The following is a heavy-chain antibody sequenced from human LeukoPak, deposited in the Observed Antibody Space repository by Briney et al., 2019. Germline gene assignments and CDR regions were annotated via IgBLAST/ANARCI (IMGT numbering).Heavy chain of an antibody. J-gene: IGHJ6*02. V-gene: IGHV3-13*01. Sequence: GGSLRLSCAASGFTFSSYDMHWVRQATGKGLEWVSAIDTVGITYYDGSVRGRFTISREDAWNSLYLQMNSLRDGDTAVYYCIRIRTGQHQYGMDVWGQGTTVTVSS. CDR3: IRIRTGQHQYGMDV. CDR1: GFTFSSYD. CDR2: IDTVGIT. D-gene: IGHD7-27*01.